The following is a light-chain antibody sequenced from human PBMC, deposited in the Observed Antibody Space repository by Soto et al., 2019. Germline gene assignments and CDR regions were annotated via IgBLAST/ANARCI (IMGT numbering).Light chain of an antibody. V-gene: IGLV2-14*03. Sequence: QSALTQPASVSGSPGQSITISCTGTSSDVGGYNSVSWYQHHPGKAPKLMIYDVSSRPSWVSNRFSGSKSGNTASLTVSGLQAEDEAHYYCSSYTSSGIYVVFGGGTKLTVL. CDR2: DVS. CDR1: SSDVGGYNS. CDR3: SSYTSSGIYVV. J-gene: IGLJ2*01.